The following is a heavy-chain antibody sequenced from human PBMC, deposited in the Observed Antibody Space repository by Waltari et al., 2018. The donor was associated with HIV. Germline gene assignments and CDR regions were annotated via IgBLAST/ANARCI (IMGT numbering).Heavy chain of an antibody. J-gene: IGHJ3*02. CDR1: GGTSSSYA. CDR3: ARGGDSSGWAFDI. D-gene: IGHD3-22*01. V-gene: IGHV1-69*18. CDR2: ISPIFGTA. Sequence: QVQLVQPGAEVKKPGSSVKVSCKASGGTSSSYAISWARPAPGQRLEWMGRISPIFGTANDAEKVQGRVTITADESTSTAYMELSRLRSEDTAVYYCARGGDSSGWAFDIWGQGTMVTVSS.